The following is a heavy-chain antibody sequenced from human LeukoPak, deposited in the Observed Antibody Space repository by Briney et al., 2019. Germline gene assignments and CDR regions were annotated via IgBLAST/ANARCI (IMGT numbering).Heavy chain of an antibody. CDR3: ARDNTISGHYEVGY. D-gene: IGHD3-3*01. CDR2: ISYDGSNQ. J-gene: IGHJ4*02. CDR1: GFTFSSYG. Sequence: PGGSLRLSCAASGFTFSSYGMHWVRQAPGKGLEWVAVISYDGSNQYYADSVKGRFSISRDNSKNTVFLQMNSLRAEDTAVYYCARDNTISGHYEVGYWGQGTLVTVSS. V-gene: IGHV3-30*03.